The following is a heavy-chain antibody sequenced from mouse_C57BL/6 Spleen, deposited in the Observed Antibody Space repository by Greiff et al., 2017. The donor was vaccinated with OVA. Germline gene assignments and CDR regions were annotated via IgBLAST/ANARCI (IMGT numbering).Heavy chain of an antibody. Sequence: QVQLQQPGAELVMPGASVKLSCKASGYTFTSYWMHWVKQRPGKGLEWIGEIDPSDSYTNYNQKFKGKSTLTVDKSSSTAYMQLSSLTSEDSAVYYCARFGYGDYYAMDYWGQGTSVTVSS. CDR2: IDPSDSYT. V-gene: IGHV1-69*01. D-gene: IGHD2-2*01. CDR3: ARFGYGDYYAMDY. CDR1: GYTFTSYW. J-gene: IGHJ4*01.